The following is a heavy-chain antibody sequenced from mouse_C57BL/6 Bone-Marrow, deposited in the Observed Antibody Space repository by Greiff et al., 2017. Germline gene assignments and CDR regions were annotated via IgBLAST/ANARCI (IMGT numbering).Heavy chain of an antibody. V-gene: IGHV1-39*01. J-gene: IGHJ4*01. Sequence: VQLQQSGPELVKPGASVKISCKASGYSFTDYNMNWVKQSNGKSLEWIGVINPNYGTTIYNQKFKGKATLTVDQSSSTAYMPLNSLTSEDSAVYDCARGYDYDYAMDYWGQGTSVTVSS. CDR1: GYSFTDYN. D-gene: IGHD2-4*01. CDR3: ARGYDYDYAMDY. CDR2: INPNYGTT.